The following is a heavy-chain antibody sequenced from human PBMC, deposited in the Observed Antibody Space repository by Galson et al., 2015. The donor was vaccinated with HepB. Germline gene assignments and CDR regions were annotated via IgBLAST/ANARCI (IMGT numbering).Heavy chain of an antibody. D-gene: IGHD2-15*01. CDR3: ARGALVGVVGGSQNNWFAP. CDR2: ISAHNRDT. CDR1: GYTFSTYS. J-gene: IGHJ5*02. V-gene: IGHV1-18*01. Sequence: SVKVSCKASGYTFSTYSITWVRRAPGQGLEWMGWISAHNRDTQYARKFQGRVTMSTDTFTSTAYMELRSLRSDDTAFYYCARGALVGVVGGSQNNWFAPWGQGTLVTVSS.